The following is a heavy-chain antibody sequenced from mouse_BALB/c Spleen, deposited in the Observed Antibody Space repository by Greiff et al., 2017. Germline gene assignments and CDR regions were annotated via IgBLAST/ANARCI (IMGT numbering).Heavy chain of an antibody. CDR1: GYTFTSYW. D-gene: IGHD2-10*02. CDR2: IYPSDSYT. Sequence: QVQLQQPGAELVRPGASVKLSCKASGYTFTSYWINWVKQRPGQGLEWIGNIYPSDSYTNYNQKFKDNATLTVDKSSSTAYMQLSSPTSEDSAVYYCTREELRWYGFAYWGQGTLVTVSA. J-gene: IGHJ3*01. V-gene: IGHV1-69*02. CDR3: TREELRWYGFAY.